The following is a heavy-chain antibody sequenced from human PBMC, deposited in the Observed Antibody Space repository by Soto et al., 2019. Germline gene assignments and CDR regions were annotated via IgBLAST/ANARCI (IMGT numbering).Heavy chain of an antibody. CDR3: AAEGGSKTF. CDR1: GGSITSYY. J-gene: IGHJ4*02. D-gene: IGHD3-16*01. CDR2: IHYSENI. Sequence: QVQLQGSGPGLVKPSETLSLTCTVSGGSITSYYWSWIRQSPGKGLEWIGYIHYSENIKYNPSLTSRVTISLDTSKNQFALKLSSMTAADTVVYYCAAEGGSKTFWGQGILVTVSS. V-gene: IGHV4-59*01.